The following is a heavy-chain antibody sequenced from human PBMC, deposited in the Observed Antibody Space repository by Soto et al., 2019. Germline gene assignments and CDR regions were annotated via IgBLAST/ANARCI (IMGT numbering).Heavy chain of an antibody. V-gene: IGHV4-39*02. CDR1: GVSISGTSYY. J-gene: IGHJ6*02. CDR3: ARGDSTDCSNGVCSFFYNHDMDV. D-gene: IGHD2-8*01. CDR2: IYYSGDT. Sequence: QLQLQESGPGLVKPSETLSLTCTVSGVSISGTSYYWGWIRQTPAKGLEWIGTIYYSGDTFYNPTLKSRVTISIDTSKNHLSLNLTSVTAADTAIYYCARGDSTDCSNGVCSFFYNHDMDVWGQGTTVTVSS.